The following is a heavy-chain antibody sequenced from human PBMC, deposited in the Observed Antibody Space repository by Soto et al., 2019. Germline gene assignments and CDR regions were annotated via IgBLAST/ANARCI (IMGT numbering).Heavy chain of an antibody. CDR1: GFSFGSYA. CDR2: ISGSDGKT. J-gene: IGHJ4*02. CDR3: SRVGGSTWH. D-gene: IGHD1-26*01. V-gene: IGHV3-23*01. Sequence: PGGSLRLSCAASGFSFGSYALSWVRRAPGKGLEWVSTISGSDGKTFYADSVKGRFSISRDTSQNTLYLQMNSLRADDTAIYYCSRVGGSTWHWGQGTLVTVSS.